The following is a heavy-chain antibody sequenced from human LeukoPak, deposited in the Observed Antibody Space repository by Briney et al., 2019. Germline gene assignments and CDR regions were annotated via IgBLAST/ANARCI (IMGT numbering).Heavy chain of an antibody. CDR1: GYTFTGYY. CDR3: ARAGIVVVHYEDWEWFDP. V-gene: IGHV1-2*02. CDR2: VNPNSGGT. J-gene: IGHJ5*02. Sequence: ASVKVSCKASGYTFTGYYMHWVRQAPGQGLEWMGWVNPNSGGTNYAQKFQGRVTMTRDTSISTAYMELSRLRSDDTAVYYCARAGIVVVHYEDWEWFDPWGQGTLVTVSS. D-gene: IGHD2-2*01.